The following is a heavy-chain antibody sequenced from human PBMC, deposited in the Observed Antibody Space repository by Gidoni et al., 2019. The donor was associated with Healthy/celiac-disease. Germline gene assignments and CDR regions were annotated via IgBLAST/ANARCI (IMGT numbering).Heavy chain of an antibody. D-gene: IGHD2-2*02. CDR1: GGSISSGSYY. Sequence: QVQLQESGPGLVKPSQTLSLTCTVSGGSISSGSYYWSWIRQPAGKGLEWIGRIYTSGSTNYNPSLKSRVTISVDTSKNQFSLKLSSVTAADTAVYYCARAPAPVGVVVPAAILYYFDYWGQGTLVTVSS. V-gene: IGHV4-61*02. CDR2: IYTSGST. CDR3: ARAPAPVGVVVPAAILYYFDY. J-gene: IGHJ4*02.